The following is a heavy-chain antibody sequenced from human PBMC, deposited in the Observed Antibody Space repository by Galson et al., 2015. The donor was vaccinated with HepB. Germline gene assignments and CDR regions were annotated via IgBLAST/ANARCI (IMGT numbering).Heavy chain of an antibody. CDR1: GFTFTNAW. V-gene: IGHV3-15*01. Sequence: SLRLSCAASGFTFTNAWMNWVRQAPGKGLEWVGRIKSNTEGGTTDYAAPVKGRFTISREDSKNRLYLQMNSLKTEDTAVYYCTTGAMIVATISEHHISNPWGQGTLVTVSS. J-gene: IGHJ5*02. CDR2: IKSNTEGGTT. CDR3: TTGAMIVATISEHHISNP. D-gene: IGHD3-22*01.